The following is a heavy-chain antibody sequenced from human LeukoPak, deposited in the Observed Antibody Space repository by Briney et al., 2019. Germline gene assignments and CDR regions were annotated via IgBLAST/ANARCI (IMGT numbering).Heavy chain of an antibody. J-gene: IGHJ5*02. CDR3: ARGRLSQQLVRDNWFDP. D-gene: IGHD6-13*01. V-gene: IGHV4-34*01. CDR1: GGSFSGYY. CDR2: INHSGST. Sequence: PSETLSLTCAVYGGSFSGYYWSWIRQPPGKGLEWIGEINHSGSTNYNPSLKSRVTISVDTSKNQFSLKLSSVTAADTAVYYCARGRLSQQLVRDNWFDPWGQGTLVTVSS.